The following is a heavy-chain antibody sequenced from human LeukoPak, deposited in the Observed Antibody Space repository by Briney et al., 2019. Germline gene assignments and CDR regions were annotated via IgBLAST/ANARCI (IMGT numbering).Heavy chain of an antibody. CDR1: GFIFSSYW. D-gene: IGHD6-25*01. CDR2: INTDGSST. CDR3: ARRSAAKGAFDI. Sequence: GGSLRLSCAASGFIFSSYWMHWVRHAPGKGLAWVSRINTDGSSTSYADSVKGRFTISRVNAKNTLYLQMNSLRAEDTAVYYCARRSAAKGAFDIWGQGTKVTVSS. J-gene: IGHJ3*02. V-gene: IGHV3-74*01.